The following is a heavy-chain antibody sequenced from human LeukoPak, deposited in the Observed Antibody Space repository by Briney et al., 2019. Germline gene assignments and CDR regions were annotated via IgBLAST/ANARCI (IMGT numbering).Heavy chain of an antibody. D-gene: IGHD2-2*01. V-gene: IGHV3-9*01. CDR2: ISWNSGSI. CDR3: AKSAIQGGNYFDY. J-gene: IGHJ4*02. CDR1: GFTFDDYA. Sequence: GGSLRLSCAASGFTFDDYAMHWVRHAPGKGLEWVSGISWNSGSIGYADSVKGRFTISRDNAKNSLYLQMNSLRAEDTALYYCAKSAIQGGNYFDYWGQGTLVTVSS.